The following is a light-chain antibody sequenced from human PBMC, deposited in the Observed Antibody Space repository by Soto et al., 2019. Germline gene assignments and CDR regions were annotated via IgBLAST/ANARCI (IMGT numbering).Light chain of an antibody. CDR1: QSISIW. V-gene: IGKV1-5*01. Sequence: DIQMTQSPSTLSASVGDRITITCRASQSISIWLAWYQQTPGKAPKILIYDASRLETGVPSRFSGSGSGSEFTLTISGLQPDDFATYYCQQYNGYSTWTFGQGTRVETK. J-gene: IGKJ1*01. CDR3: QQYNGYSTWT. CDR2: DAS.